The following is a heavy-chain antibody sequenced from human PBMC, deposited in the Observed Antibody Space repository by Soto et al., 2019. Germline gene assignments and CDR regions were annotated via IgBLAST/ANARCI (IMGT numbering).Heavy chain of an antibody. CDR1: GFTFSSYS. CDR3: ARSDYGDYAYLDY. D-gene: IGHD4-17*01. CDR2: ISSSSSYI. J-gene: IGHJ4*02. V-gene: IGHV3-21*01. Sequence: KPGGSLRLSCAASGFTFSSYSMNWVRQAPGKGLEWVSSISSSSSYIYYADSVKGRFTISRDNAKNSLYLQMNSLRAEDTAVYYCARSDYGDYAYLDYWGQGTLVTVSS.